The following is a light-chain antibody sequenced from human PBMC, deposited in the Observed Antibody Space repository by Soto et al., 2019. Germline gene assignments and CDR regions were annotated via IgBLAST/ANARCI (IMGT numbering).Light chain of an antibody. Sequence: GVTLSPGTLSLTPGERATLSCRASQSVSSSYLAWYQQKPGQAPRLLIYGASSRATGIPDRFSGSGSGTDFTLTISRLEPEDFAVYYCQQYGSSLTITFGQGTRLEI. CDR2: GAS. CDR1: QSVSSSY. V-gene: IGKV3-20*01. CDR3: QQYGSSLTIT. J-gene: IGKJ5*01.